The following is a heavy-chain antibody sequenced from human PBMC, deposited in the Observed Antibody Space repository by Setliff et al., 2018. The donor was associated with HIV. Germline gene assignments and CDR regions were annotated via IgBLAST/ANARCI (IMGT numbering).Heavy chain of an antibody. D-gene: IGHD4-17*01. CDR3: AREVGSGGDYKFYYYYYMDV. J-gene: IGHJ6*03. CDR2: IFTNEFT. CDR1: GDSISGFF. Sequence: SETLSLTCNVSGDSISGFFWTWIRQPPGKRLEWIGSIFTNEFTYYNPSLKSRVTISADTSNTQFSLKLRSVTAADTAVYYCAREVGSGGDYKFYYYYYMDVWGKGTTVTVSS. V-gene: IGHV4-4*08.